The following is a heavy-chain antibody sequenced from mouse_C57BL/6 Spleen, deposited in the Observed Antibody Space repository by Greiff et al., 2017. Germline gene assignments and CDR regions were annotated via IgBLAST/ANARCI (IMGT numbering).Heavy chain of an antibody. V-gene: IGHV1-39*01. D-gene: IGHD4-1*01. CDR2: INPNYGTT. Sequence: VQLQQSGPELVKPGASVKIFCKASGYSFTNYYMNWVKQSTGKSLEWIGVINPNYGTTSYNQKFKGKATLTVDQSSSTTYMQLNSLTSEDSADFYCARGAPLGPVDYWGQGATLAVAT. CDR1: GYSFTNYY. J-gene: IGHJ2*01. CDR3: ARGAPLGPVDY.